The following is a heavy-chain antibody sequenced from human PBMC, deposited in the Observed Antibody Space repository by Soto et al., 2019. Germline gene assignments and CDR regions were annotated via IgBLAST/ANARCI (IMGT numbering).Heavy chain of an antibody. D-gene: IGHD1-26*01. J-gene: IGHJ4*02. Sequence: QVQLVESGGGVVQPGRSLRLSCAASGFTFSSYGMHWVRQAPGKGLAWVAVIWYDGSNKYYADSVKGRFTISRDDSKNTVFLQMNSLRDEDTAEYSCLRAGGCLFDSWGQGTLVTVSS. V-gene: IGHV3-33*01. CDR3: LRAGGCLFDS. CDR2: IWYDGSNK. CDR1: GFTFSSYG.